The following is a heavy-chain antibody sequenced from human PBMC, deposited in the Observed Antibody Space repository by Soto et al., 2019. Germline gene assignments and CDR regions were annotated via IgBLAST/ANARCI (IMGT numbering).Heavy chain of an antibody. V-gene: IGHV4-4*07. D-gene: IGHD3-10*01. J-gene: IGHJ3*02. Sequence: SNTLYSTSTFSGGSSISYYWSWIRQPAGKGLEWIGRIYTSGSTNYNPSLKSRVTMSVDTSKNQFSLNLSSVTAAADTAVYYCARDRITLANDAFHIWGQGTMVTVSS. CDR1: GGSSISYY. CDR3: ARDRITLANDAFHI. CDR2: IYTSGST.